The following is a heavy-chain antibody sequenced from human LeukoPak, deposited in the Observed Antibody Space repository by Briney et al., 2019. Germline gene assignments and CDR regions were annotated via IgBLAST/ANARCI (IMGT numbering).Heavy chain of an antibody. J-gene: IGHJ4*02. CDR2: MSSSSSTI. V-gene: IGHV3-48*03. CDR3: ARGSRQRRDGLTGISDN. CDR1: GFIFSSYD. Sequence: GGSLRLSCAASGFIFSSYDMNWVRQAPGKGLEWVSYMSSSSSTIHYADSVKGRFTISRDNAKNSLYLQMSILRAEDTAVYYCARGSRQRRDGLTGISDNWGQGTLVTDSS. D-gene: IGHD5-24*01.